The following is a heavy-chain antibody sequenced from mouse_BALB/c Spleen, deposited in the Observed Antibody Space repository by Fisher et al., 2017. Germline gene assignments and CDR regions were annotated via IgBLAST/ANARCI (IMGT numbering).Heavy chain of an antibody. J-gene: IGHJ4*01. D-gene: IGHD2-14*01. Sequence: KFKGKATFTADTSSNTAYMQLSSLTSEDSAVYYCARNYRYLYAMDYWGQGTSVTVSS. CDR3: ARNYRYLYAMDY. V-gene: IGHV1-9*01.